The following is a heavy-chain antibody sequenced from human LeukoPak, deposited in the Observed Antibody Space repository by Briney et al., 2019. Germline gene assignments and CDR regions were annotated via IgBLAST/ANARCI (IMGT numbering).Heavy chain of an antibody. CDR3: AKENRRYCGGDCYENWFDP. J-gene: IGHJ5*02. D-gene: IGHD2-21*02. CDR2: ISWNSGSI. Sequence: GGSLGLSCAASGFTFDDYAMHWVRQAPGKGLEWVSGISWNSGSIGYGDSVKGRFTISRDNAKKSLYLQMNSLRAEDTALYYCAKENRRYCGGDCYENWFDPWGQGTLVTVSS. CDR1: GFTFDDYA. V-gene: IGHV3-9*01.